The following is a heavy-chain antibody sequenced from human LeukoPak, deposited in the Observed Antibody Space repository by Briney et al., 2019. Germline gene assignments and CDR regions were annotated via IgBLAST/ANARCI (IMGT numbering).Heavy chain of an antibody. D-gene: IGHD4-17*01. Sequence: SETLSLTCTVSGGSISTYYWSWIRQPPGKGLEWIGYIHYSGSTNYNPSLKGRITISVDTSKNQFSLKLSSVTAADTAVYYCARVGDYYFDYWGQGTLVTVSS. J-gene: IGHJ4*02. CDR1: GGSISTYY. CDR2: IHYSGST. V-gene: IGHV4-59*01. CDR3: ARVGDYYFDY.